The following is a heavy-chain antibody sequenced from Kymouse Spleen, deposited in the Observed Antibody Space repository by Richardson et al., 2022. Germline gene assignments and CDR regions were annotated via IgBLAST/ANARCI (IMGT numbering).Heavy chain of an antibody. CDR1: GGSFSGYY. V-gene: IGHV4-34*01. J-gene: IGHJ4*02. D-gene: IGHD3-9*01. Sequence: QVQLQQWGAGLLKPSETLSLTCAVYGGSFSGYYWSWIRQPPGKGLEWIGEINHSGSTNYNPSLKSRVTISVDTSKNQFSLKLSSVTAADTAVYYCARGRDYDILTGYYTPSFDYWGQGTLVTVSS. CDR3: ARGRDYDILTGYYTPSFDY. CDR2: INHSGST.